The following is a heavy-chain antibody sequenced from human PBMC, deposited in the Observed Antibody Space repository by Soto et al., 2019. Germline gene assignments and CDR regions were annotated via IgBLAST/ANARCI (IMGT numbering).Heavy chain of an antibody. J-gene: IGHJ5*02. Sequence: GGSLRLSCAASRFTFSSYAMSWVRQAPGKGLEWVSAISGSGGSTYYADSVKGRFTISRDNPKNTLYLQMNSLRAEDTAVYYCAKAAVVVPSTMTDLNWFDPWGQGTLVTVSS. CDR2: ISGSGGST. CDR1: RFTFSSYA. CDR3: AKAAVVVPSTMTDLNWFDP. V-gene: IGHV3-23*01. D-gene: IGHD2-2*01.